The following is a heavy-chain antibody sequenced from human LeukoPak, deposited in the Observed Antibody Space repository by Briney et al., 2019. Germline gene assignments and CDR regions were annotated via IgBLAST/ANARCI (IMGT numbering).Heavy chain of an antibody. J-gene: IGHJ4*02. D-gene: IGHD3-22*01. V-gene: IGHV3-21*01. CDR3: ARDLYYYDSSGPFDY. CDR2: ISSSSSYI. Sequence: PGGSLRLSCAASGFTFSSYSMNWVRQAPGKGLEWVSSISSSSSYIYYADSVKGRFTISRDNAKNSLYLQMNSLRAEDTAVYYCARDLYYYDSSGPFDYWGQGTLVTAS. CDR1: GFTFSSYS.